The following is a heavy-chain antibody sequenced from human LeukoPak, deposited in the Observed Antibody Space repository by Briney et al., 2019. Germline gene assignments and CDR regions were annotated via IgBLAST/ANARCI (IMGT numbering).Heavy chain of an antibody. CDR1: GFSVSDYY. V-gene: IGHV3-11*01. J-gene: IGHJ6*02. CDR3: ARVRGYGYYVDV. Sequence: PGGSLRLSCAASGFSVSDYYVTWIRRAPGKGLEWVSYVSSSGNSINYADSLRGRFTVSRDNAKNSLYLQVSGLRAEDTVVYFCARVRGYGYYVDVWGRGTTVTVSS. CDR2: VSSSGNSI. D-gene: IGHD4-17*01.